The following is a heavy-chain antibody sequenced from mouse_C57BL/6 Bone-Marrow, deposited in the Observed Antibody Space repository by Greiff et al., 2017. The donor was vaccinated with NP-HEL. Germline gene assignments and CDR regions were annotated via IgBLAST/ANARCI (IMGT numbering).Heavy chain of an antibody. Sequence: EVQLVESGGGLVQPKGSLKLSCAASGFSFNTYAMNWVRQAPGKGLEWVARIRSKSNNYATYYADSVKDRFTISRDDSESMLYLQMNNLKTEDTAMYYCVTLITTVVEGYAMDYWGQGTSVTVSS. V-gene: IGHV10-1*01. J-gene: IGHJ4*01. CDR1: GFSFNTYA. CDR3: VTLITTVVEGYAMDY. D-gene: IGHD1-1*01. CDR2: IRSKSNNYAT.